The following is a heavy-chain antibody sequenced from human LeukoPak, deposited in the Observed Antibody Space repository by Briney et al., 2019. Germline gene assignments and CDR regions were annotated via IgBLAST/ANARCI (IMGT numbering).Heavy chain of an antibody. V-gene: IGHV3-30-3*01. Sequence: GGSLRLSCAASGFTFSSYAMHWVRQAPGKGLEGVAVISYDGSNKYYADSVKGRFTISRDNSKNTLYLQMNSLRAEDTAVYYCARGPGTMIVVGYYWGQGTLVTVSS. CDR2: ISYDGSNK. D-gene: IGHD3-22*01. CDR3: ARGPGTMIVVGYY. CDR1: GFTFSSYA. J-gene: IGHJ4*02.